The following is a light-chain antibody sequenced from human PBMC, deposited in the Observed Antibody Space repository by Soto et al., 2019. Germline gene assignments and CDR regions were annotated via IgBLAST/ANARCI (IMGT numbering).Light chain of an antibody. CDR3: QQYNNWPPLT. J-gene: IGKJ4*01. CDR1: QTISND. Sequence: EVVMTQSPATVSVSPGEGVTLSCRASQTISNDLAWYQQKPGQAPRLLIYGASTRATGIPARFSGSGSGTEFTLTISSLQSEDFAVYYCQQYNNWPPLTFGGGTKVDIK. CDR2: GAS. V-gene: IGKV3D-15*01.